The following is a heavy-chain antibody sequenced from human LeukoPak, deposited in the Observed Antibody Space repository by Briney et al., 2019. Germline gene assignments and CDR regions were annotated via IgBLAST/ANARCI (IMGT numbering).Heavy chain of an antibody. Sequence: GASVKVSCKASGYTFSTYGISWVRQAPGQGLEWMGWINPNSGGTNYAQKFQGRVTMTRDTSISTAYMELSRLRSDDTAVYYCARDSGSYGAWGQGTLVTVSS. D-gene: IGHD1-26*01. J-gene: IGHJ4*02. CDR1: GYTFSTYG. CDR3: ARDSGSYGA. V-gene: IGHV1-2*02. CDR2: INPNSGGT.